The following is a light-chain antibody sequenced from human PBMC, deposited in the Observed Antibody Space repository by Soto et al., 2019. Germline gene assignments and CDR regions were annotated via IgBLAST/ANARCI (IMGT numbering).Light chain of an antibody. J-gene: IGKJ1*01. V-gene: IGKV3-15*01. CDR1: QSVSNF. CDR3: QQYSTWPWT. CDR2: GSS. Sequence: EIVLTQSPATLSLSPGERATLSCRASQSVSNFLAWYQQKPGQAPTLLMYGSSTRATAIPARFSGSGSGTEFTLTISSLQPEDFAVYHCQQYSTWPWTFGQGTKVDI.